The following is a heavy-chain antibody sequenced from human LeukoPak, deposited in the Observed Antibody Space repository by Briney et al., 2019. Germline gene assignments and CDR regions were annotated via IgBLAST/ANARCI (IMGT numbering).Heavy chain of an antibody. Sequence: GASVKVSCKASGYTFTSYDINWVRQATGQGLEWMGWMNPNSGNTGYAQKFQGRVTITRNTSISTAYMELSSLRSEDTAVYYCARPQYSSSWYDDAFDIWGQGTMVTVSS. V-gene: IGHV1-8*03. CDR1: GYTFTSYD. D-gene: IGHD6-13*01. J-gene: IGHJ3*02. CDR3: ARPQYSSSWYDDAFDI. CDR2: MNPNSGNT.